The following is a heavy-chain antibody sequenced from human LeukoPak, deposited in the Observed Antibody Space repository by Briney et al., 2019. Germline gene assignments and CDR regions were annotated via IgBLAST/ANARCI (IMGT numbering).Heavy chain of an antibody. Sequence: PGGSLRLSCAASGSTFSTYAMSWVRQAPGKGLEWVSVISGSGGTTYYADSVKGRFTITRDNSKNTLYLQMNSLRAEDTAVYYCAKDRGYCSSTSCYTSPPDYWGQGTLVTVSS. CDR1: GSTFSTYA. D-gene: IGHD2-2*02. CDR2: ISGSGGTT. V-gene: IGHV3-23*01. CDR3: AKDRGYCSSTSCYTSPPDY. J-gene: IGHJ4*02.